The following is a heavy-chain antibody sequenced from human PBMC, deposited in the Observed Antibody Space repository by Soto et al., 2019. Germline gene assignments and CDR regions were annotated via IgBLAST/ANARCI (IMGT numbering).Heavy chain of an antibody. CDR1: GFTFSSYW. V-gene: IGHV3-74*01. CDR3: ARPPLWFGELPWFDP. D-gene: IGHD3-10*01. J-gene: IGHJ5*02. Sequence: EVQLVESGGGLVQPGGSLRLSCAASGFTFSSYWMHWVRQAPGKVLVWVSRINSDGSSTSYADSVKGRFTISRDNAKNTLYLQMNSLRAEDTAVYYCARPPLWFGELPWFDPWGQGTLVTVSS. CDR2: INSDGSST.